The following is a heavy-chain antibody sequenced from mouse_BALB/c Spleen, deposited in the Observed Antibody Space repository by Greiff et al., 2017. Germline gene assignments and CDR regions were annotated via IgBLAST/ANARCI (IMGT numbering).Heavy chain of an antibody. Sequence: VQLVESGPGLVQPSQSLSITCTDSGFSLTSYGVHWVRQSPGKGLEWLGVIWSGGSTDYNAAFISRLSISKDNSKSQVFFKMNSLQANDTAIYYWARGRGNYPMDYWGQGTSVTVSS. V-gene: IGHV2-2*02. CDR3: ARGRGNYPMDY. CDR2: IWSGGST. J-gene: IGHJ4*01. CDR1: GFSLTSYG. D-gene: IGHD2-1*01.